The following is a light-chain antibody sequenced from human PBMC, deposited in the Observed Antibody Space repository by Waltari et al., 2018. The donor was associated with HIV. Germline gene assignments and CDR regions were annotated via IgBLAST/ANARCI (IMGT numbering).Light chain of an antibody. CDR1: SPNLGSNT. CDR2: SNN. Sequence: QSVLTQPPPASGPPGQRVTIPCSGSSPNLGSNTVTWYQQLPGTAPKLLIYSNNQRPSGVPDRFSGSKSGTSASLAISGLQSEDEADYYCAAWDDSLNGHVVFGGGTKLTVL. J-gene: IGLJ2*01. CDR3: AAWDDSLNGHVV. V-gene: IGLV1-44*01.